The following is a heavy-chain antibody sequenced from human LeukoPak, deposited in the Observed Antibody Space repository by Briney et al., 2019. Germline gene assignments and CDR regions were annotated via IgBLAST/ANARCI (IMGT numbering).Heavy chain of an antibody. CDR3: VRLCPVTTCATFEY. J-gene: IGHJ4*02. Sequence: SETLSLTCTVSGDFLSSGDYYWGWIRQSPGKGLTWIGSIYYSGSTLYNASFESRVTMSVDTSKNQFSLKLRSVTAADTAVYCVRLCPVTTCATFEYWGQGILVTVSS. CDR2: IYYSGST. CDR1: GDFLSSGDYY. V-gene: IGHV4-39*01. D-gene: IGHD4-17*01.